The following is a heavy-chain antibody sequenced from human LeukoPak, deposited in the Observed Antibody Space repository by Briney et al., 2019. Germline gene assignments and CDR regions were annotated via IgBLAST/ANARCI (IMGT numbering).Heavy chain of an antibody. D-gene: IGHD3-10*01. V-gene: IGHV3-30*03. J-gene: IGHJ4*02. CDR1: GFTFTSYG. CDR3: ARDLSPVVRASPMGY. CDR2: ITYDGYYK. Sequence: GGSLRLSCAASGFTFTSYGMHWVRQAPGKGLEWVALITYDGYYKYYSDSVKGRFTISSDTSKNTLCLQMNSLRAEDTAVYYCARDLSPVVRASPMGYWGQGTPVTVSS.